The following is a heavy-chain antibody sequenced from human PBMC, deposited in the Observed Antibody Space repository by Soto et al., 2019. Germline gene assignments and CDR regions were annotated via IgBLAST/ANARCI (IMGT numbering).Heavy chain of an antibody. Sequence: EVQLVESGGGLVQPGGSLSLSCAASGFTVGSSYMSWVRQAPGKGLEWVSVLYGGGSSYYADSVKGRFTISRDNRKNTLYLQMKSLTAEDTAVYYCERASIAAVTTIDYWGQGTLVTVSS. J-gene: IGHJ4*02. CDR3: ERASIAAVTTIDY. D-gene: IGHD4-17*01. V-gene: IGHV3-66*01. CDR1: GFTVGSSY. CDR2: LYGGGSS.